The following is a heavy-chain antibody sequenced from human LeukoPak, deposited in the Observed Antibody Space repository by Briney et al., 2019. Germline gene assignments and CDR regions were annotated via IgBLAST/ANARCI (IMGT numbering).Heavy chain of an antibody. V-gene: IGHV3-23*01. J-gene: IGHJ4*02. D-gene: IGHD3-10*01. CDR1: GFTLSSHA. CDR2: ISGSGGST. Sequence: GGSLRLSCVASGFTLSSHAMSWVRQAPGKGLEWVSGISGSGGSTFYTDSVKGRFTISRDNSKNRVYLQMNSLRAEDTAVYYCAKGWSYCGSGSYYPTYFDYWGQGTLVTVSS. CDR3: AKGWSYCGSGSYYPTYFDY.